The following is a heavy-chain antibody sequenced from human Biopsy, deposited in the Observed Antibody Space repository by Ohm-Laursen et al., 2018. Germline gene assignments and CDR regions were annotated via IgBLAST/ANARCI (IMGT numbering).Heavy chain of an antibody. CDR3: ARTPILIVSAGLVYRHRRHLQGMDV. D-gene: IGHD6-13*01. CDR2: VDWGDYK. Sequence: TQTLTLTCSFSGFSLSARGMCVRWIRQAPGKALEWPARVDWGDYKDYSASLQTKLSISKDTSNDQVVLTVNNVDPADTATYYCARTPILIVSAGLVYRHRRHLQGMDVWGQGIAVTVSS. V-gene: IGHV2-70*11. CDR1: GFSLSARGMC. J-gene: IGHJ6*02.